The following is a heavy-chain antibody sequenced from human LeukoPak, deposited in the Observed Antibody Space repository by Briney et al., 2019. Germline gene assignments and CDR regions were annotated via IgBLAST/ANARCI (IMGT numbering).Heavy chain of an antibody. J-gene: IGHJ4*02. D-gene: IGHD1-26*01. Sequence: PGGSLRLSCAASGFTFCSYGMHWVRQAPGKGLEWVTFIRYDGSNKYYVESVKGRFSISGDNSKNTLYLEMNSLRAGDTAIYYCAKGNGKLGAFQSDFDYWGQGNLVTVSS. CDR1: GFTFCSYG. CDR3: AKGNGKLGAFQSDFDY. CDR2: IRYDGSNK. V-gene: IGHV3-30*02.